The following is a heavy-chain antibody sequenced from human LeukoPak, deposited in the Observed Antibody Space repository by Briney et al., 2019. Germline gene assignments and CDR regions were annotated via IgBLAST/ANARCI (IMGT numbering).Heavy chain of an antibody. J-gene: IGHJ4*02. Sequence: GGSLRLSCAASGFTFSSYSMNWVRQAPGKGLEWGSSISSSSSYIYYADSVKGRFTIPRDNAKNSLYLQMNSLRAEDTAVYYCARDHCSGGSCYSFDYWGQGTLVTVSS. CDR2: ISSSSSYI. V-gene: IGHV3-21*01. CDR1: GFTFSSYS. D-gene: IGHD2-15*01. CDR3: ARDHCSGGSCYSFDY.